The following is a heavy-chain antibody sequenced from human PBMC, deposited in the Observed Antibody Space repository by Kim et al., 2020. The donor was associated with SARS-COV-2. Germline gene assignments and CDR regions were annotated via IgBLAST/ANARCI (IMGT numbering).Heavy chain of an antibody. Sequence: SETLSLTCAVYGGSFSGHSWSWVRQPPGQGLEWIGEITDSGSTKYNPSLKSRLTISLDVSKNQFSLKLTSVTAADTGLYYCARGRVGVVPAPVLGLGPFYEYFILDVRGHGTTVTVSS. CDR3: ARGRVGVVPAPVLGLGPFYEYFILDV. V-gene: IGHV4-34*01. D-gene: IGHD2-2*02. CDR1: GGSFSGHS. CDR2: ITDSGST. J-gene: IGHJ6*02.